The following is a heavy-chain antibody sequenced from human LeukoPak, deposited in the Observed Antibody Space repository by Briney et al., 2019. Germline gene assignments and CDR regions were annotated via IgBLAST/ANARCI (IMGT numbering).Heavy chain of an antibody. J-gene: IGHJ1*01. D-gene: IGHD3-3*01. Sequence: ASVKVSCKASGYTFTSYYMHWVRQAPGQGLEWMGIINPSGGSTSYAQKFQGRVTMTRDMSTSTVYMELSSLRSEDTAVYYCARGTRVSYYDFWSGYYGLEEYFQHWGQGTLVTVSS. CDR2: INPSGGST. V-gene: IGHV1-46*01. CDR1: GYTFTSYY. CDR3: ARGTRVSYYDFWSGYYGLEEYFQH.